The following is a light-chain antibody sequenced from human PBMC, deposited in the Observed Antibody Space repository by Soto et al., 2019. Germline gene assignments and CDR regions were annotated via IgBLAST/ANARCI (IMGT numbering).Light chain of an antibody. CDR2: DAS. Sequence: EVVLTQSPATLSLSPGERATLSCRASQSVGSYLAWFHQKPGQAPRLLIYDASNSAPGIPARFSGSGSGTDFTLPISSLDPEDFGVYYCQQRKNWPPITFGQGTRLEIK. CDR3: QQRKNWPPIT. J-gene: IGKJ5*01. V-gene: IGKV3-11*01. CDR1: QSVGSY.